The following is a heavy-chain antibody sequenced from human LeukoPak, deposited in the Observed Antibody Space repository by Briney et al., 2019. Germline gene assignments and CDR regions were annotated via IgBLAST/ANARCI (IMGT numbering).Heavy chain of an antibody. CDR1: AYTFSGYG. CDR2: ITGNNGNT. J-gene: IGHJ4*02. CDR3: ARDQRNSGSYRFEY. D-gene: IGHD1-26*01. Sequence: GASVKVSCKTSAYTFSGYGISWVRQAPGQGLEWMGWITGNNGNTNYAPSLQGRVIMTKDTSTNTAYMELTSLRSDDTAVYYCARDQRNSGSYRFEYWGQGTLVTVSS. V-gene: IGHV1-18*01.